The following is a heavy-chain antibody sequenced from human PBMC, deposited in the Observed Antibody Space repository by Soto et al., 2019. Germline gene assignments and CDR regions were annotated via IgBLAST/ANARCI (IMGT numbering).Heavy chain of an antibody. CDR1: GGTFSSYA. V-gene: IGHV1-69*13. CDR3: ARGPSQYYDFWSGYQAYYYYMDV. Sequence: SVKVSCKASGGTFSSYAISWVRQAPGQGLEWMGGIIPIFGTANYAQKFQGRVTITADESTSTAYMELSSLRSEDTAVYYCARGPSQYYDFWSGYQAYYYYMDVWGKGTTVTVSS. CDR2: IIPIFGTA. D-gene: IGHD3-3*01. J-gene: IGHJ6*03.